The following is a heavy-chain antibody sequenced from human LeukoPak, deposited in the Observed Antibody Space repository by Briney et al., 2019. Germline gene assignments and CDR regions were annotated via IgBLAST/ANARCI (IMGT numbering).Heavy chain of an antibody. D-gene: IGHD6-19*01. Sequence: PGGSLRLSCAASGFTFGSYAMSWVRQAPGKGLEWVSAISSSGGSTYYADSVKGRFTISRDNSKNTLYLQMNSLRAEDTAVYYCAKDRAVGQWLTYFDYWGQGILVTVSP. J-gene: IGHJ4*02. V-gene: IGHV3-23*01. CDR3: AKDRAVGQWLTYFDY. CDR2: ISSSGGST. CDR1: GFTFGSYA.